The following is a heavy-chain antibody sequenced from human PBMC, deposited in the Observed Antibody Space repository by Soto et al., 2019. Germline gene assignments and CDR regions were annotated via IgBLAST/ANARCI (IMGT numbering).Heavy chain of an antibody. CDR2: ISWNSGSI. CDR1: GFTFDDYV. J-gene: IGHJ5*02. Sequence: GGSLRLSCAASGFTFDDYVMHWVRQAPGKGLEWVSGISWNSGSIGYADSVKGRFTISRDNAKNSLYLQMNSLRAEDTALYYCAKGNGGWFDPWGQGTLVTVSS. V-gene: IGHV3-9*01. D-gene: IGHD2-8*01. CDR3: AKGNGGWFDP.